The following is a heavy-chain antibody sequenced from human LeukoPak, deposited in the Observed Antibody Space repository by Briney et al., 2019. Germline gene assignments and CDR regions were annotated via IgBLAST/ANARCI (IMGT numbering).Heavy chain of an antibody. J-gene: IGHJ6*03. CDR3: ARVGVTMVRLAGYYYMDV. CDR1: GFTVSSHY. D-gene: IGHD3-10*01. CDR2: IFGGGGT. Sequence: PGGSLRLSCAASGFTVSSHYMAWVRQPPGRGLEWVSIIFGGGGTYYAGSVRGRFTISRDNSQSTLFLQMNSLRAEDTAVYYCARVGVTMVRLAGYYYMDVWGKGTTVTVSS. V-gene: IGHV3-53*01.